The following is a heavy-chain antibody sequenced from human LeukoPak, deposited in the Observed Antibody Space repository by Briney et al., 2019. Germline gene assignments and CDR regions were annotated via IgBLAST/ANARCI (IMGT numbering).Heavy chain of an antibody. V-gene: IGHV3-23*01. CDR3: AREAWSGLPEYYFDY. J-gene: IGHJ4*02. D-gene: IGHD2-2*01. CDR1: GFTFGTYA. Sequence: GGSLRLSCAASGFTFGTYAMNWVRQAPGKGLEWVSAISGSGDSIYYADSVKGRFTISRDNSKNTLYLQMNSLRAEDTAVYYCAREAWSGLPEYYFDYWGQGTLVTVSS. CDR2: ISGSGDSI.